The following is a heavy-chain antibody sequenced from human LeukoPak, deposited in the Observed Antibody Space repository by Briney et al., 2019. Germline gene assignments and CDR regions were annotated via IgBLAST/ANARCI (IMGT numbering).Heavy chain of an antibody. Sequence: SETLSLTCTVSGGSISSYYWSWIRQPPGKGLEWIGYIYYSGGTNYNPSLKSRVTISVDTSKNQFSLKLSSVTAADTAVYYCARGQGRYYYGSGSYYNLWRPGLYYYYMDVWGKGTTVTVSS. D-gene: IGHD3-10*01. CDR2: IYYSGGT. CDR1: GGSISSYY. J-gene: IGHJ6*03. CDR3: ARGQGRYYYGSGSYYNLWRPGLYYYYMDV. V-gene: IGHV4-59*12.